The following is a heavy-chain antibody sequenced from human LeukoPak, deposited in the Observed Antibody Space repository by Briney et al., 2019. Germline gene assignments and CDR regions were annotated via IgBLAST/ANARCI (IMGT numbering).Heavy chain of an antibody. CDR3: AKGAWAADGPMGNNFAS. V-gene: IGHV3-30*02. J-gene: IGHJ4*02. D-gene: IGHD6-13*01. CDR1: GFRFSDYG. CDR2: IRYDASDK. Sequence: HPGGSLRLSCVASGFRFSDYGMHWVRQAPGKGLEWVAFIRYDASDKYYAGSVKGRFTISRDNSNNTLTLHMNSLRIEDTSIYFCAKGAWAADGPMGNNFASWGQGSLVTVSS.